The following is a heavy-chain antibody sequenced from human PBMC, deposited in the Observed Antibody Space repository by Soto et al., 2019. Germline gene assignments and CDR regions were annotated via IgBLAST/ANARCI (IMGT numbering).Heavy chain of an antibody. D-gene: IGHD3-22*01. CDR2: ISAYNGNT. CDR1: GYTFTSYG. Sequence: ASVKVFCKASGYTFTSYGISWVRQAPGQGLEWMGWISAYNGNTNYAQKLQGRVTMTTDTSTSTAYMELRSLRSDDTAVYYCARDFPGDYDRKYWFDPWGQGTLVTVSS. V-gene: IGHV1-18*01. CDR3: ARDFPGDYDRKYWFDP. J-gene: IGHJ5*02.